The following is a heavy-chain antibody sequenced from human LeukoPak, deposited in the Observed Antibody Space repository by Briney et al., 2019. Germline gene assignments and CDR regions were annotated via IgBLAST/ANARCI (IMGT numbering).Heavy chain of an antibody. CDR3: ARDPYSGGYGDYYYYYMDL. J-gene: IGHJ6*03. Sequence: GGSLRLSCAASGFTFSSYGMHWVRQAPGKGLEWVSGISWNSGSIGYADSVKGRFTISRDNAKNSLYLQMNSLRAEDTAVYYCARDPYSGGYGDYYYYYMDLWGQGTTVTISS. V-gene: IGHV3-48*04. CDR1: GFTFSSYG. D-gene: IGHD1-26*01. CDR2: ISWNSGSI.